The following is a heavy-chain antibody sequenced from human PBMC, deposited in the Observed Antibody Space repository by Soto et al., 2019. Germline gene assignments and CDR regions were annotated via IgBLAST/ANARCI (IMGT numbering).Heavy chain of an antibody. Sequence: PVGSLRLSCAASGFTFSSYAMSWVRQAPGKGLEWVSAISGSGGSTYYADSVKGRFTISRDNSKNTLYLQMNSLRAKDTAVYYCAKDRDYGDYWNWGQGTLVTVSS. J-gene: IGHJ4*02. CDR3: AKDRDYGDYWN. V-gene: IGHV3-23*01. D-gene: IGHD4-17*01. CDR1: GFTFSSYA. CDR2: ISGSGGST.